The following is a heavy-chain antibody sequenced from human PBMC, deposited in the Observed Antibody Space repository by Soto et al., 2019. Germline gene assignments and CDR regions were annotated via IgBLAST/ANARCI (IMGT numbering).Heavy chain of an antibody. CDR2: ISGSGGST. D-gene: IGHD3-16*01. Sequence: EVDLLESGGGLAQPGGSRRLSCAASGFSFSVFAMSWVLQAPGKGLEWVSRISGSGGSTYYADSVKGRFTISRDNSKNMLYLQMNSLRGEDTAVYYCAKDWSGGAFDVWGQGTMVIVSS. V-gene: IGHV3-23*01. CDR1: GFSFSVFA. CDR3: AKDWSGGAFDV. J-gene: IGHJ3*01.